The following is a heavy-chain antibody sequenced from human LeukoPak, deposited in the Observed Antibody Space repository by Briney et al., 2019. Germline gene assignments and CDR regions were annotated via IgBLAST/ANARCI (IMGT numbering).Heavy chain of an antibody. V-gene: IGHV4-61*05. Sequence: SETLSLTCTVSGGSISSSSYYWSWIRQPPGKGLEWIGYIYYSGSTNYNPSLKSRVTISVDTSKNQFSLKLSSVTAADTAVYYCARHRGYDFDYWGQGTLVTVSS. J-gene: IGHJ4*02. CDR2: IYYSGST. D-gene: IGHD5-12*01. CDR1: GGSISSSSYY. CDR3: ARHRGYDFDY.